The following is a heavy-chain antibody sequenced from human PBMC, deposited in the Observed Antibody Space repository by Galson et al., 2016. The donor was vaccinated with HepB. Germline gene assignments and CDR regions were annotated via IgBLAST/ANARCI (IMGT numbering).Heavy chain of an antibody. V-gene: IGHV1-24*01. J-gene: IGHJ5*02. CDR1: GYTLTELS. CDR2: FDPEDGER. Sequence: SVKVSCKVSGYTLTELSVHWVRQAPGKGLEYMGGFDPEDGERIYAQKFQGRVTLTEDTSTDTAYMELSSLRSEDTAIYYCAIGGWDAYNLFRLDPWGQGSPVTVST. D-gene: IGHD5-24*01. CDR3: AIGGWDAYNLFRLDP.